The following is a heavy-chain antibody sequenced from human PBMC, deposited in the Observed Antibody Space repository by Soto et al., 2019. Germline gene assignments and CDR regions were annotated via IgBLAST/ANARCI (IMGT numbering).Heavy chain of an antibody. D-gene: IGHD2-2*01. Sequence: SETLSLTCTVSGDSISSYYWSWIRQPPGKGLEWIGYIHYSGGTNYNPSLKSRVTISVDTSKNRFYLKLSIVSAADTAVYYCARENCSSTSCFDNWFDAWGQGTLVTVSS. CDR3: ARENCSSTSCFDNWFDA. CDR2: IHYSGGT. V-gene: IGHV4-59*01. J-gene: IGHJ5*02. CDR1: GDSISSYY.